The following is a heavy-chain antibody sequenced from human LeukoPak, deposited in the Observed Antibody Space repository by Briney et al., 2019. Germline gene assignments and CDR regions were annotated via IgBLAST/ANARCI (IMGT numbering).Heavy chain of an antibody. V-gene: IGHV3-30*02. CDR3: AKDRGGSFYYFMDV. D-gene: IGHD3-10*01. J-gene: IGHJ6*03. Sequence: GGSLRLSCAASGFPFRNYGMHWVRQAPGKGLEWVTFIRHDGSHKHDADSVKGRFTIPRDNSKSTLYLQMNSLRTEDTAVYYCAKDRGGSFYYFMDVWGKGTTVTISS. CDR2: IRHDGSHK. CDR1: GFPFRNYG.